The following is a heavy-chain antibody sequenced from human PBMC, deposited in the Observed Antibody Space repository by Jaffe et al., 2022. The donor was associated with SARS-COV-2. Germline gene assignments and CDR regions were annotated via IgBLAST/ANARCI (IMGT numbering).Heavy chain of an antibody. CDR3: ARGGVAHFWYFDL. CDR1: GLTSSTYD. D-gene: IGHD2-15*01. V-gene: IGHV3-23*01. Sequence: EVQLLESGGGLVQPGESLRLSCAVPGLTSSTYDMSWVRQAPGKGLEWVSSLSGGGRSTYYADSVKGRFTISRDDSKNTLYLQMNSLRAEDTAVYYCARGGVAHFWYFDLWGRGTLVTFSS. CDR2: LSGGGRST. J-gene: IGHJ2*01.